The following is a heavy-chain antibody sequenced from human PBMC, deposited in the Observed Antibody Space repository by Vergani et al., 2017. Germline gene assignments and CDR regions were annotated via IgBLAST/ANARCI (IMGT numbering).Heavy chain of an antibody. CDR2: ISYDGSNK. J-gene: IGHJ3*02. V-gene: IGHV3-30*18. CDR3: AKVLLRYFDWLSQTAAAFDI. Sequence: QVQLVESGGGVVQPGSSLRLSCAASGFTFSSYGMHWVRQAPGKGLEWVAVISYDGSNKYYADSVKGRFTISRDNSKNTLYLQMNSLRAEDTAVYYCAKVLLRYFDWLSQTAAAFDIWGQGTMVTVSS. CDR1: GFTFSSYG. D-gene: IGHD3-9*01.